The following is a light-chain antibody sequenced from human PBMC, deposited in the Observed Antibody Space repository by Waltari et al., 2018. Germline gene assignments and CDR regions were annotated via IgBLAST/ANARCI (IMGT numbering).Light chain of an antibody. CDR3: SSYTSISTLV. CDR1: SSDVGGYNY. J-gene: IGLJ3*02. CDR2: HSS. V-gene: IGLV2-14*01. Sequence: QSALTQPASVSGSPGQSITLSCTGTSSDVGGYNYVYWFQQHPGRAPKLMIYHSSKRPSGVSNRFSGSKSGNAASLTISGLQAEDEADYYCSSYTSISTLVFGVGTKVTVL.